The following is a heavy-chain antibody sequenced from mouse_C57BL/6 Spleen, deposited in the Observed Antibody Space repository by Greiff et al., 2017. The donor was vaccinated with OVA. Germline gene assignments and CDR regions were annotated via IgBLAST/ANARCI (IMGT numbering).Heavy chain of an antibody. V-gene: IGHV1-22*01. Sequence: DVKLQESGPELVKPGASVKMSCKASGYTFTDYNMHWVKQSHGKSLEWIGYINPNNGGTSYNQKFKGKATLTVNKSSSTAYMELRSLTSEDAAVYYCARDRIYYDYDGGFAYWGQGTLVTVSA. CDR1: GYTFTDYN. CDR2: INPNNGGT. J-gene: IGHJ3*01. D-gene: IGHD2-4*01. CDR3: ARDRIYYDYDGGFAY.